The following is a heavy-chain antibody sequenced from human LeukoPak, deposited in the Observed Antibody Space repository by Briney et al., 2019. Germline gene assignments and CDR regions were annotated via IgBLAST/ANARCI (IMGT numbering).Heavy chain of an antibody. D-gene: IGHD6-13*01. CDR3: AKTGIAAAAIDY. CDR1: GFTFSSYG. CDR2: ISYDGSNK. Sequence: GGSLRLSCAASGFTFSSYGMHWVRQAPGKGLEWVAVISYDGSNKYYADSVKGRFTISRDNSKNTLYLQMNSLRAEDTAVYYCAKTGIAAAAIDYWGQGTLVTVSS. J-gene: IGHJ4*02. V-gene: IGHV3-30*18.